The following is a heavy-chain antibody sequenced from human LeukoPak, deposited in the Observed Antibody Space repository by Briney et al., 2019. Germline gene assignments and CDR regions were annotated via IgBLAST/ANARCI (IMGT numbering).Heavy chain of an antibody. CDR1: GFSLSSYE. J-gene: IGHJ6*04. CDR2: ISSSGSTI. D-gene: IGHD3-10*02. Sequence: GTSLRLSCAASGFSLSSYEMNWVRQAPGKGLEWVSYISSSGSTIYYADSVKGRFTISRDNAKNSLYLQMNSLRAEDTAVYYCAELGITMIGGVWGKGTTVTISS. CDR3: AELGITMIGGV. V-gene: IGHV3-48*03.